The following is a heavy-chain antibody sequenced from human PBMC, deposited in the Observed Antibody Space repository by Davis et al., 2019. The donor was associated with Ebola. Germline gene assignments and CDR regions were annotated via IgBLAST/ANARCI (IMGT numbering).Heavy chain of an antibody. CDR2: ISYDGSNK. CDR1: GFTFSTYA. CDR3: AKDLAVGATTAGYGMDV. Sequence: GESLKISCAASGFTFSTYAMHWVRQAPGKGLEWLTTISYDGSNKYYADSVKGRFTISRDISKNTLYLQMSSLTAEDTAVYYCAKDLAVGATTAGYGMDVWGQGTTVTVSS. V-gene: IGHV3-30-3*01. D-gene: IGHD1-26*01. J-gene: IGHJ6*02.